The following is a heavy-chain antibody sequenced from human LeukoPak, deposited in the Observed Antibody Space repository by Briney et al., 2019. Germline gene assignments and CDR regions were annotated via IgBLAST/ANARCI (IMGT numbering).Heavy chain of an antibody. Sequence: GGSLRLSCAASGFTFSDYYMSWLRQAPGKGREWVSYISSSGSTIYYADSVKGRFTISRDNAKNSLYLQMNSLRAEDTAVYYCARDNGMYYFDYWGQGTLVTVSS. V-gene: IGHV3-11*01. D-gene: IGHD1-1*01. CDR2: ISSSGSTI. CDR1: GFTFSDYY. CDR3: ARDNGMYYFDY. J-gene: IGHJ4*02.